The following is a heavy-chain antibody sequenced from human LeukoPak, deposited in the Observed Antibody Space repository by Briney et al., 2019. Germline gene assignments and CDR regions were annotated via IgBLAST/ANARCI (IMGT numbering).Heavy chain of an antibody. CDR2: ISSSGSTI. CDR3: ARARRAGSGWSPNWFDP. CDR1: GYTFSDYY. J-gene: IGHJ5*02. D-gene: IGHD6-19*01. Sequence: PGGSLRLSCAASGYTFSDYYMSWIRQAPGKGLEWVSYISSSGSTIYYADSVKGQFTISRDNAKNSLYLQMNSLRAEDTAVYYCARARRAGSGWSPNWFDPWGQGTLVTVSS. V-gene: IGHV3-11*01.